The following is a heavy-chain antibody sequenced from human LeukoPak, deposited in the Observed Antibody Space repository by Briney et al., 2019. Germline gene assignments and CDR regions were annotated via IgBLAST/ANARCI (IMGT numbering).Heavy chain of an antibody. CDR1: GFTVSSNY. V-gene: IGHV3-53*01. D-gene: IGHD1-26*01. CDR2: IYSGGST. Sequence: GGSLRLSCAASGFTVSSNYMSWVRQAPGKGLEWVSVIYSGGSTYYADSVKGRFTISRDNSKNTLYLQMNSLRAEDTAVYYCARVVHDSPYYYYYYMDVWGKGTTVTVSS. CDR3: ARVVHDSPYYYYYYMDV. J-gene: IGHJ6*03.